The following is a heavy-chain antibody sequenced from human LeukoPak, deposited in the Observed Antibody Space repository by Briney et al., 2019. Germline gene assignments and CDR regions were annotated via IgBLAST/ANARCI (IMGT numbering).Heavy chain of an antibody. CDR2: INRSGST. Sequence: SGTLSLTCAVYGVSFSGYYWSWIRQPPGKGLEWIGEINRSGSTNYNPSLKSRVTISVDTSKNQFSLKLSAVTGADTAVYYCASGLGYCSGGSCYPDYFDYWGQGTLVSVSS. CDR3: ASGLGYCSGGSCYPDYFDY. CDR1: GVSFSGYY. J-gene: IGHJ4*02. V-gene: IGHV4-34*01. D-gene: IGHD2-15*01.